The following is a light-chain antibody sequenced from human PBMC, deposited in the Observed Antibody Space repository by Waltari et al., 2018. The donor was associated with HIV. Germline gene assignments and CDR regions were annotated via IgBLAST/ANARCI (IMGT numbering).Light chain of an antibody. CDR2: AAS. CDR3: QQIYSGPRA. J-gene: IGKJ4*01. V-gene: IGKV1-39*01. CDR1: QNINNY. Sequence: DVQMAQSPSSLSASVGDKVTITCRASQNINNYLNWFQQKPGKAPQLLIYAASNLHSGVPARFTASGFGTEFTLTINSLQPEDFAIYYCQQIYSGPRAFGGGTRVESK.